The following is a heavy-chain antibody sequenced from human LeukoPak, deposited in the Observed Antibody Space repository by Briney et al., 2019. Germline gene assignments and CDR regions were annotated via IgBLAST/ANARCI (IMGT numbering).Heavy chain of an antibody. CDR1: GGSISTYY. V-gene: IGHV4-59*12. CDR2: IYYSGST. J-gene: IGHJ4*02. D-gene: IGHD4-23*01. Sequence: SETLSLTCTVSGGSISTYYWSWIRQPPGKGLEWIGYIYYSGSTSYNPSLKSRVTISVDTSKNQFSLKLNSVTAADTAVYYCARDRLRWPKIDYWGQGTLVTVSS. CDR3: ARDRLRWPKIDY.